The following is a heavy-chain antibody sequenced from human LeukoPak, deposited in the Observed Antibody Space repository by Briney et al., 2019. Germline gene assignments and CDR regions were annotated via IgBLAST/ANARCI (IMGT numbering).Heavy chain of an antibody. Sequence: ASVKVACKTSGYRFTEYNIHWVQQAPGKGLQWMGRVDPEDGDTVYGGKFQGRVSITADPSTDTAYMELRSLRSDDTAVYFCARVPSRYYDSWGQGTLVTVSS. CDR2: VDPEDGDT. D-gene: IGHD2-15*01. CDR3: ARVPSRYYDS. CDR1: GYRFTEYN. J-gene: IGHJ4*02. V-gene: IGHV1-69-2*01.